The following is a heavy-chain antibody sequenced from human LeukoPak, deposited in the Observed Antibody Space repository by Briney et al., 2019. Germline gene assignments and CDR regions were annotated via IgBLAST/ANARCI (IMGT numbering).Heavy chain of an antibody. J-gene: IGHJ4*02. D-gene: IGHD3-10*01. CDR3: AKDPFGELFTGRWKHYFDY. CDR1: GGTFSSYA. CDR2: IIPIFGTA. Sequence: SVKVSCKASGGTFSSYAISWVRQAPGQGLEWMGGIIPIFGTANYAQKFQGRVTITADKSTSTAYMELSSLRAEDTAVYYCAKDPFGELFTGRWKHYFDYWGQGTLVTVSS. V-gene: IGHV1-69*06.